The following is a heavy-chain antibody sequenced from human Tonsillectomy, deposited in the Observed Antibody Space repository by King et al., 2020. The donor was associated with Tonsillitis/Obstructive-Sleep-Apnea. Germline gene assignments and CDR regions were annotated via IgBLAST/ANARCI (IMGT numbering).Heavy chain of an antibody. CDR2: IWYDGSNK. Sequence: VQLVESGGGVVQPGRSLRLSCAASGFTFSSYGMHWVRQAPGKGLEWVAVIWYDGSNKYYADSVKGRFTISRDNSKNTLYLEMNSLRAEDTAVYYCARGSAGATDYWGQGTLVTVSS. CDR3: ARGSAGATDY. V-gene: IGHV3-33*01. J-gene: IGHJ4*02. D-gene: IGHD1-26*01. CDR1: GFTFSSYG.